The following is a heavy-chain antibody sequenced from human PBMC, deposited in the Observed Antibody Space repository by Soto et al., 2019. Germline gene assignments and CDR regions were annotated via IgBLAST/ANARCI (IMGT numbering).Heavy chain of an antibody. V-gene: IGHV1-69*04. CDR2: TIPLLNVA. D-gene: IGHD5-12*01. CDR1: GGTFSTST. J-gene: IGHJ4*02. CDR3: ARDSPIGSTYSGYDAIAS. Sequence: SVKVSCKASGGTFSTSTFTWVRQAPGQGLEWMGRTIPLLNVADYAQDFQGRVTITADKSTSTAYMELTNLTSKDTAVYYCARDSPIGSTYSGYDAIASWGQGTLVTVSS.